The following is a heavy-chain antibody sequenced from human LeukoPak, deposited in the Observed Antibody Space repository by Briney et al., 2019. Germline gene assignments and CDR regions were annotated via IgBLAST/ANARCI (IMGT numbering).Heavy chain of an antibody. J-gene: IGHJ6*02. CDR2: IYPGDSDT. D-gene: IGHD5-18*01. Sequence: GESLKISCNGSGYSFSSSWIGWVRQMPGKGLEWMGIIYPGDSDTRYSPSFQGQVSISADKSISTAYLQWSSLKASDTAMYYCARQAMVNSAMDVWGQGTTVTVSS. CDR1: GYSFSSSW. CDR3: ARQAMVNSAMDV. V-gene: IGHV5-51*01.